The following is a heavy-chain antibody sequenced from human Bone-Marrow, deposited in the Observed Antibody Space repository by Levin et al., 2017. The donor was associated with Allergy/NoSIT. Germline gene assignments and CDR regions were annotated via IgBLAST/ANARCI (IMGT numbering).Heavy chain of an antibody. CDR1: GFTFSSYG. CDR2: IWYDGSNK. V-gene: IGHV3-33*01. J-gene: IGHJ6*02. D-gene: IGHD6-6*01. CDR3: ARVMYSSSSPGGYYYYGMDV. Sequence: SGESLKISCAASGFTFSSYGMHWVRQAPGKGLEWVAVIWYDGSNKYYADSVKGRFTISRDNSKNTLYLQMNSLRAEDTAVYYCARVMYSSSSPGGYYYYGMDVWGQGTTVTVSS.